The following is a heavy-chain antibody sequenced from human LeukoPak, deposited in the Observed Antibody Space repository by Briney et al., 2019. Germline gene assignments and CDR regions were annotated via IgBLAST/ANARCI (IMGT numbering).Heavy chain of an antibody. V-gene: IGHV3-73*01. CDR2: IRSKAKSYAT. D-gene: IGHD5-12*01. CDR3: TRLGEYSGNSDDY. CDR1: GFTFSGSD. Sequence: PGGSLKLSCAASGFTFSGSDIHWVRQASGNGLDWVGRIRSKAKSYATAYAESVKGRFTISRDDSENTAYLQMNSLKTEDTAVYYCTRLGEYSGNSDDYWGQGTLVTVSS. J-gene: IGHJ4*02.